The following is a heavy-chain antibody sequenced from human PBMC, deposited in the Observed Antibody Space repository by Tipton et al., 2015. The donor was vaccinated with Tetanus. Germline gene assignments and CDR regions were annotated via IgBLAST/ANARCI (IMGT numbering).Heavy chain of an antibody. Sequence: SLRLSCAASDFTVSNYWLTWIRQAPGRGLEWVANINSXXXKXXYVXSVKGRFTISRDNSKNSLFLQMNSLGAEDTAVYYCAGEVSTQIWGHGSLVTVSS. D-gene: IGHD2-2*01. CDR3: AGEVSTQI. CDR2: INSXXXKX. CDR1: DFTVSNYW. V-gene: IGHV3-7*01. J-gene: IGHJ4*01.